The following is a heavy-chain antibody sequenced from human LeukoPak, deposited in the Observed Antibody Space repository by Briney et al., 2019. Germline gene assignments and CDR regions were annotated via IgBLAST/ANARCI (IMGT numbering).Heavy chain of an antibody. D-gene: IGHD2-2*01. V-gene: IGHV4-39*01. J-gene: IGHJ4*02. Sequence: SETLSLTCTVSGGSLSNTNYYWAWIRHPPGKGLEWIGSIYHSATTYYNPSLESRASMSVDTSKNQFSLKLSSVTAADTAAYYCARLCYQQCYFDYWGQGTLVTVSS. CDR3: ARLCYQQCYFDY. CDR2: IYHSATT. CDR1: GGSLSNTNYY.